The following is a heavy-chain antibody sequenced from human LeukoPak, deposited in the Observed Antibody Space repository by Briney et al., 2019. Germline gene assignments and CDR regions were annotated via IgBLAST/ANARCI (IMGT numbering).Heavy chain of an antibody. CDR2: INHVGST. CDR1: GGSFSGFY. J-gene: IGHJ4*02. Sequence: SETLSLTCAVYGGSFSGFYWTWIRQPPGKGLEWIGEINHVGSTNYNPSLKSRVTISVDTSKNQFSLKLSSVTAADTAVYYCARLLKAARPGGVDYWGQGTLVTVSS. CDR3: ARLLKAARPGGVDY. D-gene: IGHD6-6*01. V-gene: IGHV4-34*01.